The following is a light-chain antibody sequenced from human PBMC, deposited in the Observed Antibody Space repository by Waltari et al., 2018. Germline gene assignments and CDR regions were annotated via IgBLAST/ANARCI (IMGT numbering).Light chain of an antibody. J-gene: IGKJ1*01. CDR2: GAS. Sequence: EIVLTQSPGTLSLSPGDRATLSCRTSQSVGRSLAWYQQKRGQAPRLLIYGASSRATGIPDRFGGSGSGTDFSLTISRLEPEDFAVYYCQHYVTLPVTFGQGTKVEIK. CDR3: QHYVTLPVT. CDR1: QSVGRS. V-gene: IGKV3-20*01.